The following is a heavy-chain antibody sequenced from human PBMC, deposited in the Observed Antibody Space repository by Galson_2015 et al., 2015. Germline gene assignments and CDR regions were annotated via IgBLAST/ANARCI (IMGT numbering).Heavy chain of an antibody. D-gene: IGHD3-3*01. CDR2: ISGSGGST. CDR1: GFTFSSYA. V-gene: IGHV3-23*01. CDR3: AKDLRRSGWGGQDAFDI. Sequence: SLRLSCAASGFTFSSYAMSWVRQAPGKGLEWVSAISGSGGSTYYADSVKGRFTISRDNSKNTLYLQMNSLRAEDTAVYYCAKDLRRSGWGGQDAFDIRGQGTMVTVSS. J-gene: IGHJ3*02.